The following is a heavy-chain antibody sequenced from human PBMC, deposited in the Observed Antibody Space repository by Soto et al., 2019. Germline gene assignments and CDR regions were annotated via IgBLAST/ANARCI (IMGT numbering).Heavy chain of an antibody. Sequence: ASVKVSCKASGYTFTGYYMRWVRQAPGQGLEWMGWINPNSGGTNYAQKFQGRVTMTRDTSISTAYTELSRLRSDDTAVYYCARNEEWLLPNNWFDPWGQGTLVTVSS. J-gene: IGHJ5*02. CDR3: ARNEEWLLPNNWFDP. D-gene: IGHD3-22*01. CDR2: INPNSGGT. V-gene: IGHV1-2*02. CDR1: GYTFTGYY.